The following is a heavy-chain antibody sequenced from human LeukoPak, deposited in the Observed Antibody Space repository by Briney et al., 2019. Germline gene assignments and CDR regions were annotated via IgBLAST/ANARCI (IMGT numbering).Heavy chain of an antibody. CDR2: LLPILHIS. CDR1: GGTLTMYA. Sequence: ASVKVSCKASGGTLTMYAINWVRQAPGQGLEWMGRLLPILHISNFAQNFHGRVTFTADKSTSTSYMELSSLRSEDTAVYYCASAHTATDGLDVWGQGTTVTVSS. J-gene: IGHJ6*02. V-gene: IGHV1-69*04. D-gene: IGHD5-12*01. CDR3: ASAHTATDGLDV.